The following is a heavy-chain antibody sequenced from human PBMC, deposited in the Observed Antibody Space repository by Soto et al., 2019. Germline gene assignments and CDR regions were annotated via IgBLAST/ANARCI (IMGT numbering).Heavy chain of an antibody. J-gene: IGHJ5*02. CDR2: IYHSGST. V-gene: IGHV4-4*02. CDR3: ARLDYGPNFVNPVGGFHP. CDR1: GASISSSNW. D-gene: IGHD3-16*01. Sequence: LSLTCTVSGASISSSNWWNWVRQPPGKGPEWIGEIYHSGSTNYNPALQSRVTIGIDKSKNQFSLRLTSVTAADTAMYYCARLDYGPNFVNPVGGFHPWGQGTLVTVSS.